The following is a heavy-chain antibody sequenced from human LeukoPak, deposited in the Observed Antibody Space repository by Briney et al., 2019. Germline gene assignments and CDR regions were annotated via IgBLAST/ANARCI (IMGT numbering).Heavy chain of an antibody. CDR1: GFTVSSNY. Sequence: GGSLRLSCAASGFTVSSNYMSWVRQAPGKGLEWVSVIYSGGSTYYADSVKGRFTISRDNSKNTLYLQMNSLRAEDTAVYDCASERITMVRGVIPYYYMDVWGKGTTVTVSS. CDR2: IYSGGST. CDR3: ASERITMVRGVIPYYYMDV. D-gene: IGHD3-10*01. J-gene: IGHJ6*03. V-gene: IGHV3-53*01.